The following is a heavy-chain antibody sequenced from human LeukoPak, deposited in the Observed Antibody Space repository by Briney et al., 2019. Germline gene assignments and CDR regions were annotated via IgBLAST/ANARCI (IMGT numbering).Heavy chain of an antibody. V-gene: IGHV3-23*01. CDR1: GFTFSGYA. Sequence: GGSLRLSCAASGFTFSGYAMTWVRQAPGKGLEWVSGISGSGGSTYYADSVKGRFTISRDNSKNTLYLQMNSLRAEDTAVYYCAKSTTGSSGYYAVDYWGPGTLVTVSS. CDR2: ISGSGGST. D-gene: IGHD3-22*01. J-gene: IGHJ4*02. CDR3: AKSTTGSSGYYAVDY.